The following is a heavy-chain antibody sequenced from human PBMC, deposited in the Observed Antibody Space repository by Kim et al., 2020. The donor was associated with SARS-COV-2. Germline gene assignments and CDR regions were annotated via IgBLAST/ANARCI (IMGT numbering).Heavy chain of an antibody. CDR3: AREGPEENWFDP. CDR1: GGSISSGGYY. J-gene: IGHJ5*02. CDR2: IYYSGST. Sequence: SETLSLTCTVSGGSISSGGYYWSWIRQHPGKGLEWIGYIYYSGSTYYNPSLKSRVTISVDTSKNQFSLKLSSVTAADTVVYYCAREGPEENWFDPWGQGTLVTVSS. V-gene: IGHV4-31*03.